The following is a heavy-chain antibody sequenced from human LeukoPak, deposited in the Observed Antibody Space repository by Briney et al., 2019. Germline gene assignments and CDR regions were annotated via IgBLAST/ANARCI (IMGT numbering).Heavy chain of an antibody. J-gene: IGHJ5*02. CDR2: IHQSRNT. V-gene: IGHV4-59*08. Sequence: PSETLSLTCTVSGGSISSYYWSWIRQPPGKGLEWIGSIHQSRNTFYNPSLKSRVTISVDTSKNQFSLKLRSVTAADTAVYHCARIHGSGTYYNPQNWFDPWGQGTLVTVST. CDR1: GGSISSYY. CDR3: ARIHGSGTYYNPQNWFDP. D-gene: IGHD3-10*01.